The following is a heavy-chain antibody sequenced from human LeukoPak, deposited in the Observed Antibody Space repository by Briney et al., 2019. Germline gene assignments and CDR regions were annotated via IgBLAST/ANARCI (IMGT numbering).Heavy chain of an antibody. J-gene: IGHJ4*02. D-gene: IGHD4-17*01. CDR2: INSDGSST. V-gene: IGHV3-74*01. CDR1: GFTFSSYW. Sequence: GESLRLSCAASGFTFSSYWMHWVRQAPGKGLVWVSRINSDGSSTSYADSVKGRFTISRDNAKNTLYLQMNSLRAEDTAVYYCARDYGSGYFDYWGQGTLVAVSS. CDR3: ARDYGSGYFDY.